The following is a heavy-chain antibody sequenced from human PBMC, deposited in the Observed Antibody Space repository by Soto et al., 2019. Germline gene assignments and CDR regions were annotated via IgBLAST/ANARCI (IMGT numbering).Heavy chain of an antibody. D-gene: IGHD2-21*02. V-gene: IGHV1-46*01. Sequence: ASVKVSCKASGYTFSTYYMHWVRQAPGQGYEWMGIINPSGGSTTYAQKFQGRVTMTRDTSTTTVYMELSSLRSEDTAVYYCARVCGGDCHHGMDVWGQGTTVTVSS. J-gene: IGHJ6*02. CDR1: GYTFSTYY. CDR3: ARVCGGDCHHGMDV. CDR2: INPSGGST.